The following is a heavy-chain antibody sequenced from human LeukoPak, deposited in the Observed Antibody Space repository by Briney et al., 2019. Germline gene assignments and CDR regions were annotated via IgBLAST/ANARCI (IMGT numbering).Heavy chain of an antibody. D-gene: IGHD1-26*01. V-gene: IGHV4-39*01. CDR2: TYYSGST. CDR3: ARHLSGSYSGLDY. CDR1: GGSISSSSYY. J-gene: IGHJ4*02. Sequence: SETLSLTCTVSGGSISSSSYYWGWIRQPPGKGLEWIGSTYYSGSTYYNPSLKSRVTISVDTSKNQFSLKLSSVTAADTAVYYCARHLSGSYSGLDYWGQGTLVTVSS.